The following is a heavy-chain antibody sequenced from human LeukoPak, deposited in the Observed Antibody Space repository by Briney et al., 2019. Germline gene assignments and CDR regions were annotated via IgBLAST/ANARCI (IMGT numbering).Heavy chain of an antibody. CDR2: INQDGSEK. V-gene: IGHV3-7*04. Sequence: GGSLRLSCAASGFTFSGYWMSWVRRAPGKGLEWVANINQDGSEKDYVDSVKARFTISRDNAKNSLYLQVNSLRAEDTAVYYCARGPSSGDALNYWGQGTLVTVSS. D-gene: IGHD3-16*01. J-gene: IGHJ4*02. CDR3: ARGPSSGDALNY. CDR1: GFTFSGYW.